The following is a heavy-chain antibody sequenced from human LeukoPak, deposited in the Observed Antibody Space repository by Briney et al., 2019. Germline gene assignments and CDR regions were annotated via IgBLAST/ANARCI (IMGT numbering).Heavy chain of an antibody. CDR1: GYTLTELS. CDR2: FDPEDGET. V-gene: IGHV1-24*01. Sequence: SVKVSCKASGYTLTELSMHWVRQAPGKGLEWMGGFDPEDGETIYAQKFQGRVTMTEDTSTDTAYMELSSLRSEDTAVYYCATGSSGPYYFDYWGQGTLVTVSS. CDR3: ATGSSGPYYFDY. D-gene: IGHD6-19*01. J-gene: IGHJ4*02.